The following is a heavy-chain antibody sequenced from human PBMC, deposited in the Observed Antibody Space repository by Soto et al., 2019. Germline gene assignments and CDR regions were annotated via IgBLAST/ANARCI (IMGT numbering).Heavy chain of an antibody. V-gene: IGHV3-21*01. CDR1: GFTFSSYS. D-gene: IGHD6-6*01. Sequence: EVQLVESGGGLVKPGGSLRLSCAASGFTFSSYSMNWVRQAPGKGLEWVSSISSSSSYIYYADSVKGRFTISRDNAKNSLYLQMNSLRAEDTAVYYCARAAGAARGDYYYGMDVWGQGTTVTVSS. CDR3: ARAAGAARGDYYYGMDV. J-gene: IGHJ6*02. CDR2: ISSSSSYI.